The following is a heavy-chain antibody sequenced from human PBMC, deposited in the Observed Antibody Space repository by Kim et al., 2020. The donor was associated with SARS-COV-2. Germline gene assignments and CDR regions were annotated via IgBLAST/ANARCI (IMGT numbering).Heavy chain of an antibody. J-gene: IGHJ4*02. Sequence: SETLSLTCTVSGGSITSSSSYWAWIRQPPGKGLEWIGSIYHSGIAHYNPSLKSRVIMSVDTSKNQFSLKLTSVTAADTAVYFCARDSFDWLLSLDFWGQGTLV. D-gene: IGHD3-9*01. CDR1: GGSITSSSSY. CDR3: ARDSFDWLLSLDF. CDR2: IYHSGIA. V-gene: IGHV4-39*07.